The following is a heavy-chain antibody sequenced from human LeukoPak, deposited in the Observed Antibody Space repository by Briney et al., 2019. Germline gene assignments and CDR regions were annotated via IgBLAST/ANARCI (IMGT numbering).Heavy chain of an antibody. Sequence: GGSLRLSCAASGFTFSSYWMSWVRQAPGKGLEWVSAISGSGGSTYYADSVKGRFTISRDNSKNTLYLQMNSLRAKDTAVYYCAKQSDDILTGHYYYGMDVWGQGTTVTVSS. CDR3: AKQSDDILTGHYYYGMDV. V-gene: IGHV3-23*01. CDR1: GFTFSSYW. J-gene: IGHJ6*02. CDR2: ISGSGGST. D-gene: IGHD3-9*01.